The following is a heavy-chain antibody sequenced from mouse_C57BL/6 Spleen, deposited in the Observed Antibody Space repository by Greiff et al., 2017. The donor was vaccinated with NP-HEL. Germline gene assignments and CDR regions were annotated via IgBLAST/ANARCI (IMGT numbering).Heavy chain of an antibody. CDR1: GYTFTDYY. D-gene: IGHD1-1*01. Sequence: EVKLVESGPVLVKPGASVKMSCKASGYTFTDYYMNWVKQSHGKSLEWIGVINPYNGGTSYNQKFKGKATLTVDKSSSTAYMELNSLTSEDSAVYYCARSPLTTVVATNYFDYWGQGTTLTVSS. CDR3: ARSPLTTVVATNYFDY. V-gene: IGHV1-19*01. J-gene: IGHJ2*01. CDR2: INPYNGGT.